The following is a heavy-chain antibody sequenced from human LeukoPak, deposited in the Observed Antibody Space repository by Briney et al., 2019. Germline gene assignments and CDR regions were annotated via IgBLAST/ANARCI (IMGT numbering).Heavy chain of an antibody. CDR2: ISTGGTYT. Sequence: PGGSLRLSCAVSGFTFSSYAIIWVRQAPGKGLEWVSAISTGGTYTYYADSVKGRFTISRDNSKNTLYLQMDSLRVEDTAVYYCAKDLEYCSGGDCLQGVFDYWGQGNLVTVSS. D-gene: IGHD2-15*01. CDR3: AKDLEYCSGGDCLQGVFDY. V-gene: IGHV3-23*01. CDR1: GFTFSSYA. J-gene: IGHJ4*02.